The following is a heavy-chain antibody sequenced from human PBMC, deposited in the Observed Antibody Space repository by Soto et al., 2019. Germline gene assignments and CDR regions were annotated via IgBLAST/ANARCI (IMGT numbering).Heavy chain of an antibody. Sequence: EVQLLEAGGGLVQPGGSLRLSCAASGFTFSSYAMSWVRQAPGKGLEWVSAISGSGGGTYYADSVRGRFTISRDNAKDTGELQMNSARPEGTAVYYCERPRGGSYFGGFVYWGQGTLLPVS. J-gene: IGHJ4*02. CDR3: ERPRGGSYFGGFVY. CDR2: ISGSGGGT. V-gene: IGHV3-23*01. D-gene: IGHD1-26*01. CDR1: GFTFSSYA.